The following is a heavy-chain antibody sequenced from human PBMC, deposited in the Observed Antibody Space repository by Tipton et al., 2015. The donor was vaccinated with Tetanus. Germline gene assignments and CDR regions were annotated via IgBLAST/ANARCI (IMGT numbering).Heavy chain of an antibody. CDR3: ARDRGLTTGGGIGMDV. Sequence: TLSLTCTVPGGSISTYYWSWIRQPPGKGLEWIGYIFYSGNTNYNPSLKTRVTISVDTSKNQFSLKLSSVTAADTAVYYCARDRGLTTGGGIGMDVWGQGTTVTVSS. CDR2: IFYSGNT. V-gene: IGHV4-59*01. J-gene: IGHJ6*02. CDR1: GGSISTYY. D-gene: IGHD4-17*01.